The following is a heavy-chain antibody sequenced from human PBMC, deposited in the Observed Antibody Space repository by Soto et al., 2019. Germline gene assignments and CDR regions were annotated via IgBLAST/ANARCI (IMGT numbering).Heavy chain of an antibody. CDR1: GFTFSSYG. CDR3: AKDRRVGYGGNRYVSSHHHYYYYYGMDV. D-gene: IGHD2-21*02. V-gene: IGHV3-30*18. Sequence: GGSLRLSCAASGFTFSSYGMHWVRQAPGKGLEWVAVISYDGSNKYYADSVKGRFTISRDNSKNTLYLQMNSLRAEDTAVYYCAKDRRVGYGGNRYVSSHHHYYYYYGMDVWGQGTTVTVSS. J-gene: IGHJ6*02. CDR2: ISYDGSNK.